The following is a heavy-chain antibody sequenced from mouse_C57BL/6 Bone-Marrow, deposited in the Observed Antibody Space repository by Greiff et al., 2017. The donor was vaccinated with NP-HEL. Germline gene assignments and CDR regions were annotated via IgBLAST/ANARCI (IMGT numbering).Heavy chain of an antibody. CDR3: ARSYYSNLDY. Sequence: LLVASWGDLVKPGGSLKLSCAASGFTFSSYGMSWVRQTPDKRLEWVATISSGGSYTYYPDSVKGRFTISRDNAKNTLYLQMSSLKSEDTAMYYCARSYYSNLDYWGQGTTLTVSS. J-gene: IGHJ2*01. D-gene: IGHD2-5*01. CDR1: GFTFSSYG. CDR2: ISSGGSYT. V-gene: IGHV5-6*01.